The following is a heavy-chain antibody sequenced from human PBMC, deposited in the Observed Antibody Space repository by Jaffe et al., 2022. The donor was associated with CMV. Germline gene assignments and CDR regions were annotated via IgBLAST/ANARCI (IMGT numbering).Heavy chain of an antibody. J-gene: IGHJ3*02. Sequence: EVQLVESGGGLVQPGGSLRLSCAASGFTFSSYWMSWVRQAPGKGLEWVANIKQDGSEKYYVDSVKGRFTISRDNAKNSLYLQMNSLRAEDTAVYYCARDTVDYDFWSGYLDAFDIWGQGTMVTVSS. CDR1: GFTFSSYW. D-gene: IGHD3-3*01. V-gene: IGHV3-7*03. CDR3: ARDTVDYDFWSGYLDAFDI. CDR2: IKQDGSEK.